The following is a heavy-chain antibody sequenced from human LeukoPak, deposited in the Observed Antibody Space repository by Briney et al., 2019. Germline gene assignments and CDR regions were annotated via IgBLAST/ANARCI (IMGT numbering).Heavy chain of an antibody. CDR3: ATQDWNHGAFDI. V-gene: IGHV4-59*08. D-gene: IGHD1-1*01. J-gene: IGHJ3*02. Sequence: SETLFLTCNVSGGSISSYYWSWIRQPPGKGLEWIGYIYYSGSTNYNPSLKSRVTISVDTSKNQFSLKVSSVTAADTAVYYCATQDWNHGAFDIWGQGTMVTVSS. CDR2: IYYSGST. CDR1: GGSISSYY.